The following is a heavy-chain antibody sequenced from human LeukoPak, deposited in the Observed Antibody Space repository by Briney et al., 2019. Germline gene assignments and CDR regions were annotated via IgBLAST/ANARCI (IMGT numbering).Heavy chain of an antibody. Sequence: GGSLRLSCAASGYTFSSFSINWVRQAPGKGLEWVSSISVRSNYIYYADSVRGRFTISRDDARDALYLQMNSLRAEDTAVYYCVRLRRNSDTSGYYYYYDFWGQGTLVTVSS. CDR1: GYTFSSFS. D-gene: IGHD3-22*01. V-gene: IGHV3-21*01. CDR3: VRLRRNSDTSGYYYYYDF. J-gene: IGHJ4*02. CDR2: ISVRSNYI.